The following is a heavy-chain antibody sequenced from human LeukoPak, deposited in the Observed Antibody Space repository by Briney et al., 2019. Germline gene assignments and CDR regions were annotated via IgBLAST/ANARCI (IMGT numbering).Heavy chain of an antibody. CDR2: ISSSSSYI. D-gene: IGHD3-3*01. CDR3: ARAVWSGYSGPHYYYYGMDV. V-gene: IGHV3-21*01. CDR1: GFTFSSYS. Sequence: GGSLRLSCAASGFTFSSYSMNWVRQAPGKGLEWVSSISSSSSYIYYADSVKGRFTISRDNAKNSLYLQMNSLRAEDTAVYYCARAVWSGYSGPHYYYYGMDVWGQGTTVTVSS. J-gene: IGHJ6*02.